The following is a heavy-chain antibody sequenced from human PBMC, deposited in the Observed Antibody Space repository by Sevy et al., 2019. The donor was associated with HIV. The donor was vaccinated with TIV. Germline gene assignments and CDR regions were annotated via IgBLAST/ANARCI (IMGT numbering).Heavy chain of an antibody. J-gene: IGHJ5*02. Sequence: GGSLRLSCAASGFTFSDYYMSWIRQAPGKGLEWVSYISRSGSTINYADSVKGRFTISRDNTKNSLYLQINSLRAEDTAVYYCARENTMIEEPGWFDPWGQGTLFTVSS. V-gene: IGHV3-11*01. CDR2: ISRSGSTI. CDR1: GFTFSDYY. D-gene: IGHD3-22*01. CDR3: ARENTMIEEPGWFDP.